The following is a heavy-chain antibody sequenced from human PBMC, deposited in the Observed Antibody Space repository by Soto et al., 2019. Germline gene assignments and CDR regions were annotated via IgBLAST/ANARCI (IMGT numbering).Heavy chain of an antibody. V-gene: IGHV3-21*01. Sequence: GSLRLSCAASGFTFNTYTMNWVRQAPGKGLEWVSSISSRSIYIYYADSVTGRFTISRDDARNSLYLQMNSLRAEDTAVYYCAREEVSWPNTYHGLDLRAQRTTVTVSS. CDR3: AREEVSWPNTYHGLDL. J-gene: IGHJ6*02. CDR2: ISSRSIYI. CDR1: GFTFNTYT.